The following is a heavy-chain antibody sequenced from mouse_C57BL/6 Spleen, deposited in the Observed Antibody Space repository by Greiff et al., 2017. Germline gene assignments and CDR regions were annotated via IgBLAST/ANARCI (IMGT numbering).Heavy chain of an antibody. CDR3: ARARIYYDYDRHFDY. Sequence: VQLKQSGPGLVKPSQSLSLTCSVTGYSINSGYYWNWIRQFPGNKLEWMGYISYDGSNNYNPYLKNRISVTGDTSKNQFFLKLNSVTTEDTATYYGARARIYYDYDRHFDYWGQGTTLTVYS. V-gene: IGHV3-6*01. J-gene: IGHJ2*01. CDR2: ISYDGSN. D-gene: IGHD2-4*01. CDR1: GYSINSGYY.